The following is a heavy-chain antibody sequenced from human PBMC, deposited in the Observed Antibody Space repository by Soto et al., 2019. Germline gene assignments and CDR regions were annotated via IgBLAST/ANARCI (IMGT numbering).Heavy chain of an antibody. Sequence: ASGGGLVQPGGSLRLSCAASGFTFDNYAMNWVRQAPGKGLEWVSGISATGGSTYYAASVRGRFGISRDNSKNTLDLQMNSLRAEDTAVYYCARSLDVFLWLGELLSLGFDSWGQGTLVTASS. V-gene: IGHV3-23*01. CDR2: ISATGGST. CDR3: ARSLDVFLWLGELLSLGFDS. CDR1: GFTFDNYA. J-gene: IGHJ4*02. D-gene: IGHD3-10*01.